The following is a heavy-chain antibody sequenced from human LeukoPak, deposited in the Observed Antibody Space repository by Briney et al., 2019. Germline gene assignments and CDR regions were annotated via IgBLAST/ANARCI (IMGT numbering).Heavy chain of an antibody. J-gene: IGHJ3*02. CDR2: IWYDGSNE. D-gene: IGHD2-15*01. CDR1: GFTFSSYG. V-gene: IGHV3-33*01. CDR3: ARETGICATPNSCHDAFDI. Sequence: PGGSLRLSCAASGFTFSSYGMHWLRQAPGKGLEWPTIIWYDGSNEYYVDSVRGRFTISRDNSKNILYLQMNSLRAEDTAVYYCARETGICATPNSCHDAFDIWGQGTMVTVSS.